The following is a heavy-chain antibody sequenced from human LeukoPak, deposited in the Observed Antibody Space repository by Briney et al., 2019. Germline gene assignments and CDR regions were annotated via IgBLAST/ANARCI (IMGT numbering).Heavy chain of an antibody. CDR1: GCTFSSYS. Sequence: GGSLRLTCAASGCTFSSYSMNWVRQAPGKGLEWVSYISSSSSTIYYPDSMNRRFTIYRDNAKDSLYLQMNSLRDEDTAVYYCARDLKVTAMDAFDIWGQGTVVTVSS. CDR3: ARDLKVTAMDAFDI. J-gene: IGHJ3*02. CDR2: ISSSSSTI. V-gene: IGHV3-48*02. D-gene: IGHD2-21*02.